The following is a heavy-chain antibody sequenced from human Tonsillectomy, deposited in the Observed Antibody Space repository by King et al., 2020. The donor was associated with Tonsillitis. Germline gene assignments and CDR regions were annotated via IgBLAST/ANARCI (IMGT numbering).Heavy chain of an antibody. J-gene: IGHJ5*02. CDR1: GFTFVSYG. V-gene: IGHV3-23*04. Sequence: VQLVESGGGLVQPGGSLRLSCAASGFTFVSYGMSWVRQALGKGLEGVAAITWTGDGYYADSVKGRFTISRDNTKSTLYLQMNSLRAEDTAIYYCAKEGAAAGPSWFHPWGQGTLVTVSS. CDR2: ITWTGDG. CDR3: AKEGAAAGPSWFHP. D-gene: IGHD6-13*01.